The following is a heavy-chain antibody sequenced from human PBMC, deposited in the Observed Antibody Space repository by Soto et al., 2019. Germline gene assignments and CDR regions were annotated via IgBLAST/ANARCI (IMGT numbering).Heavy chain of an antibody. Sequence: PGGSLRLSCAASGFTFSSYGMHWVRQAPGKGLGWVAVIWYGGSNKYYADSVKGRFTISRDNSKNTLYLQMNSLRAEDTAVYYCARDPGRGAYYDFWSGPHTYYYGMDVWGQGTTVTVSS. D-gene: IGHD3-3*01. CDR1: GFTFSSYG. J-gene: IGHJ6*02. V-gene: IGHV3-33*01. CDR2: IWYGGSNK. CDR3: ARDPGRGAYYDFWSGPHTYYYGMDV.